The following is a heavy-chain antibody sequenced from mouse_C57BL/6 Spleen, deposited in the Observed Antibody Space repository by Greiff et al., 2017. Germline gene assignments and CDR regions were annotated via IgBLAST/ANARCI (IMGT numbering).Heavy chain of an antibody. CDR3: AEGDSPFAY. CDR2: IYPGDGDT. Sequence: QVQLKESGPELVKPGASVKISCKASGYAFSSSWMNWVKQRPGKGLEWIGRIYPGDGDTNYNGKFKGKATLTADKSSSTAYMQLSSLTSEDSAVYFCAEGDSPFAYWGQGTLVTVSA. V-gene: IGHV1-82*01. J-gene: IGHJ3*01. CDR1: GYAFSSSW.